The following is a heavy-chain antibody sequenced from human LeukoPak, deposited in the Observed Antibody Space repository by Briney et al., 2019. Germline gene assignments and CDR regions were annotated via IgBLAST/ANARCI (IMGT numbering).Heavy chain of an antibody. D-gene: IGHD5-24*01. J-gene: IGHJ4*02. CDR2: ISAYNGNT. CDR3: ARDFGDGYNAYYFDC. Sequence: ASVKVSCKASGYTFTSYGISWVRQAPGQGLEWMGWISAYNGNTNYAQKLQGRVTMTTDTSTSTAYMELRSLRSDDTAVYYCARDFGDGYNAYYFDCWGQGTLVTVSS. CDR1: GYTFTSYG. V-gene: IGHV1-18*01.